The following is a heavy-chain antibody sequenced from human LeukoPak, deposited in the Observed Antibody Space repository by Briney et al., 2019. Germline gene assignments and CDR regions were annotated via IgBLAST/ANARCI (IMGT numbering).Heavy chain of an antibody. Sequence: GGSLRLSCAASGFTFSSYGMHWVRQAPGKGLEWVAVIRYDGSNKYYADSVKGRFAISRDNSKNTLYLQMNSLRAEDTAVYYCARDSNYYDRDWFDPWGQGTLVTVSS. D-gene: IGHD3-22*01. CDR1: GFTFSSYG. V-gene: IGHV3-33*01. CDR2: IRYDGSNK. J-gene: IGHJ5*02. CDR3: ARDSNYYDRDWFDP.